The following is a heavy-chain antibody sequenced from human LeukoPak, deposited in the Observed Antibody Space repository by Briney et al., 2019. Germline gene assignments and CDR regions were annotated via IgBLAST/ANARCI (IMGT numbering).Heavy chain of an antibody. V-gene: IGHV3-33*01. CDR3: AREMSAYYYYGMDV. CDR1: GFTFSIYG. CDR2: IWYDGSNK. Sequence: GGSLRLSCAASGFTFSIYGMHWVRQAPGKGLEGVALIWYDGSNKYYADSVKGRFTISRDNSKNTLCLQMNSLRAEDTAVYYCAREMSAYYYYGMDVWGQGTTVTVSS. D-gene: IGHD3-3*01. J-gene: IGHJ6*02.